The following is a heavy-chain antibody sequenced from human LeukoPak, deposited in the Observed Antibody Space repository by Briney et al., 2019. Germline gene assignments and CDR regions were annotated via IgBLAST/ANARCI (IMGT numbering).Heavy chain of an antibody. J-gene: IGHJ6*03. CDR3: AKDAHYYDSRFEYYYMDV. V-gene: IGHV3-30*02. CDR2: IRYDGSNK. D-gene: IGHD3-22*01. CDR1: GFSFNSYG. Sequence: GGSLRLSCAASGFSFNSYGMHWVRQAPGKGLEWVAFIRYDGSNKYYADSVKGRFTISRDNSKNTLYLQMNSLRAEDTAVYYCAKDAHYYDSRFEYYYMDVWGKGTTVTVSS.